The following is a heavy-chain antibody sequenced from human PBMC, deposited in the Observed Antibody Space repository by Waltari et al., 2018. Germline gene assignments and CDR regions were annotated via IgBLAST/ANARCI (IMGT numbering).Heavy chain of an antibody. V-gene: IGHV4-59*01. CDR1: GGSISSYY. D-gene: IGHD5-18*01. Sequence: QVQLQESGPGLVKPSETLSLTCTVSGGSISSYYWRWIRQPPGKGLEWIGYIYYSGSTNYNPSLKSRVTISVDTSKNQFSLKLSSVTAADTAVYYCARGGYSYGQWPYYYYYGMDVWGQGTTVTVSS. CDR2: IYYSGST. J-gene: IGHJ6*02. CDR3: ARGGYSYGQWPYYYYYGMDV.